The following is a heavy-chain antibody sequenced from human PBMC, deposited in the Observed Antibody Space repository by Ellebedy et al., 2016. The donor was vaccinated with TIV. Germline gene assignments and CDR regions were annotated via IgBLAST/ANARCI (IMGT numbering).Heavy chain of an antibody. D-gene: IGHD5-18*01. CDR3: AREGYSYGNWFDP. Sequence: MPSETLSLTCTVSGGSISSYYWSWIRQPPGKGLEWIGYIYYSGSTNYNPSLKSRVTISVDTSKNQFSLKLSSVTAADTAVYYCAREGYSYGNWFDPWGQGTLVTVSS. CDR1: GGSISSYY. CDR2: IYYSGST. V-gene: IGHV4-59*01. J-gene: IGHJ5*02.